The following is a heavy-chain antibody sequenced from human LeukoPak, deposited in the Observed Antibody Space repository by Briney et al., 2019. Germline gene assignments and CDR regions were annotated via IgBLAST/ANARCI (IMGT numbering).Heavy chain of an antibody. CDR2: IYNSGST. V-gene: IGHV4-38-2*02. CDR1: GYSISSGYY. Sequence: SETLSLTCTVSGYSISSGYYWGWIRQSPGKGLEWIGSIYNSGSTYYNPSLKSRVTISVDTSKNQFSLKLSSVTAADTAVYYCARDWMRGSYFKNWFDPWGQGTLVTVSS. D-gene: IGHD1-26*01. CDR3: ARDWMRGSYFKNWFDP. J-gene: IGHJ5*02.